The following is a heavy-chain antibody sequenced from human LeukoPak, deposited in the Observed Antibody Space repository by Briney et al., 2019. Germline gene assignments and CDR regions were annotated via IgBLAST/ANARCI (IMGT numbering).Heavy chain of an antibody. CDR3: AKGRDSSGYNFDY. Sequence: HGGSLRLSCGASRFTFSIYAMSGARHPPTRGWEWVSANSGSCGSTYDADSVKGRFTISRDNSKNTLYLQMNRLRAEDTAVYFCAKGRDSSGYNFDYWGQGTLVTVSS. D-gene: IGHD3-22*01. V-gene: IGHV3-23*01. J-gene: IGHJ4*01. CDR2: NSGSCGST. CDR1: RFTFSIYA.